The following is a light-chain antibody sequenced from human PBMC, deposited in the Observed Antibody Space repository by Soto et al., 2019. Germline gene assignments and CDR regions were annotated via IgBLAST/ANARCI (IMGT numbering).Light chain of an antibody. CDR1: QSLVYSDGNTY. CDR3: MQGTHWPT. V-gene: IGKV2-30*01. J-gene: IGKJ2*01. Sequence: DVVMTQSPLSLPVTLGQPASISCRSSQSLVYSDGNTYLSWFQQRPGQSPRRLIYKISNRDSGVPDRFSGSGSGTDFTLKISRVEAGDVGIYYCMQGTHWPTFGQGTRLEIK. CDR2: KIS.